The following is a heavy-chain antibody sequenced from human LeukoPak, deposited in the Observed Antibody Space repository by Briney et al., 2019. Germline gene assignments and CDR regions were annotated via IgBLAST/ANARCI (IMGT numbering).Heavy chain of an antibody. J-gene: IGHJ4*02. V-gene: IGHV3-15*01. CDR3: TTGVRLPHPPD. CDR1: GFTFSNSW. CDR2: IKSKTDGGTT. D-gene: IGHD3-10*01. Sequence: PGGSLRLSCAASGFTFSNSWMSWVRQAPGKGLEWVGRIKSKTDGGTTDYAAHVKGRFTISRDDSKNTLYLQMNSLKTEDTAVYYCTTGVRLPHPPDWGQGTLVTVSS.